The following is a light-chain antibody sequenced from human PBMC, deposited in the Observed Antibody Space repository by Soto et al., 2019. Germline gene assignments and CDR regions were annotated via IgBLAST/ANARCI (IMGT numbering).Light chain of an antibody. Sequence: EIVLTQSPATLSLSPGDRATLSCRANQSVGSSLAWTRQRPGQAPSLVIYDAFHRASGTPARFSGSGYGTDFTLTISSLESADFATYYCQQRSTWPMTFGQGTRLEI. CDR2: DAF. CDR1: QSVGSS. CDR3: QQRSTWPMT. J-gene: IGKJ5*01. V-gene: IGKV3-11*01.